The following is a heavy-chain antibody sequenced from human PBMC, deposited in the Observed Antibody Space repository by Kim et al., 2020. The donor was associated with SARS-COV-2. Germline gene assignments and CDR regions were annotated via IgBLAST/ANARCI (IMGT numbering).Heavy chain of an antibody. CDR1: GFTFSSYA. D-gene: IGHD1-26*01. CDR3: ARPYSGSYYSWFDP. V-gene: IGHV3-30*09. Sequence: GGSLRLSCAASGFTFSSYAMHCVRQAPGKGLEWVAVISYDGSNKYYADSLKGRFAISRDNSKNTLYLQMNSLRAEDTAVYFCARPYSGSYYSWFDPWGQGTLVTVSS. CDR2: ISYDGSNK. J-gene: IGHJ5*02.